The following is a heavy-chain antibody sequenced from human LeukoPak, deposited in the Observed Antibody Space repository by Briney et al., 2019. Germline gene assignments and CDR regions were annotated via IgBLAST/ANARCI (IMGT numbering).Heavy chain of an antibody. CDR3: ARDHGSGSYWAPFDP. Sequence: SVKVSCKASGYAFTGYYMHWVRQAPGQGLEWMGWINPNSGDTNYVQKFQGRVTMTRDTSISTAYMALSSLTSDDTAVYYCARDHGSGSYWAPFDPWGQGTLVTVSS. J-gene: IGHJ5*02. CDR2: INPNSGDT. V-gene: IGHV1-2*02. D-gene: IGHD3-10*01. CDR1: GYAFTGYY.